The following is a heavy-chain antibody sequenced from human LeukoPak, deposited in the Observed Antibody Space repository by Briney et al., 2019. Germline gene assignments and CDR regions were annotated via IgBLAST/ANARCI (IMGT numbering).Heavy chain of an antibody. D-gene: IGHD3-22*01. CDR2: MSSDGNAM. CDR3: VRESDFDHSASFDY. V-gene: IGHV3-30-3*01. J-gene: IGHJ4*02. CDR1: GFTFTAYL. Sequence: PGGSLRLSCAASGFTFTAYLIHWVRQAPGKGLEWVAVMSSDGNAMFYADSVKGRFTISRDNSKNTLYLQMNSLRAEDTAVYYCVRESDFDHSASFDYWGQGTLVTVSS.